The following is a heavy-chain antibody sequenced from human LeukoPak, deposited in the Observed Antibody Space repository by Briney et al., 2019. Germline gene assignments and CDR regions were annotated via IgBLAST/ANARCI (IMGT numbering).Heavy chain of an antibody. J-gene: IGHJ3*02. CDR1: GGTFISYA. CDR3: ARSSESHYYDSSFDI. V-gene: IGHV1-69*13. D-gene: IGHD3-22*01. Sequence: SVKVSCKASGGTFISYAISWVRQAPGQGLEWMGGIIPIFGTADYAQKFQGRVTITADESTSTAYMELSSLRSEDTAVYYCARSSESHYYDSSFDIWGQGTMVTVSS. CDR2: IIPIFGTA.